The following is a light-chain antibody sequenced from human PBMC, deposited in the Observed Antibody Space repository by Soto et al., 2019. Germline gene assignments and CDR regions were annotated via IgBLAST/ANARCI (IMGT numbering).Light chain of an antibody. J-gene: IGKJ1*01. V-gene: IGKV3-11*01. CDR3: QQRNNWPWT. CDR2: DAS. CDR1: QSVSVS. Sequence: EVVLTQSPATLSLSPGERASLSCRANQSVSVSVAWYQQKPGQAPSRLVYDASNRATGIAARFSGSRSGTDFTLTISSLEPEDFAVYYCQQRNNWPWTFGQGTKVEIK.